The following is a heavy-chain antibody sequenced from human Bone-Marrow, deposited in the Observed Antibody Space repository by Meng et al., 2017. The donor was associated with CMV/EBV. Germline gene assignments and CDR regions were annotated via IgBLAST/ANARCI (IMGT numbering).Heavy chain of an antibody. J-gene: IGHJ4*02. Sequence: SGFSFRAHGMHWVRQAPGKGLEWVAGIWYDGSKTYYPDSVKGRFTTSRDNSKNTVYLQMNSLRVEDTAMYYCAKDVGMGSGWSYFENWGQGTLVTVSS. CDR3: AKDVGMGSGWSYFEN. V-gene: IGHV3-33*06. CDR2: IWYDGSKT. D-gene: IGHD6-19*01. CDR1: GFSFRAHG.